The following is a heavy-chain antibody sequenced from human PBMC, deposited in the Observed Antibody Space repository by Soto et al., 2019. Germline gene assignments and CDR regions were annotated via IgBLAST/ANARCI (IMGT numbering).Heavy chain of an antibody. CDR2: IYYSGST. V-gene: IGHV4-59*08. Sequence: QVQLQESGPGLVKPSETLSLTCTVSGGSISSYYWSWIRQPPGKGLEWIGYIYYSGSTNYNPSLKSRVTISVDTSKNRFSLKLSSVTAADTAVYYCARRYGALFDYWGQGTLVTVSS. CDR3: ARRYGALFDY. J-gene: IGHJ4*02. CDR1: GGSISSYY. D-gene: IGHD4-17*01.